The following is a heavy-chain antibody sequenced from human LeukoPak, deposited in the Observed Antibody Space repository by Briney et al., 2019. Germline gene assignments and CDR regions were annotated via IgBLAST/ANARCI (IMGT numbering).Heavy chain of an antibody. D-gene: IGHD3-3*02. Sequence: ASVKVSCKASGYTFTSYYMHWVRQAPGQGLEWMGIINPSGGSTSYAQKFQGRVTMTRDTSTSTVYMELSSLRSEDTAVYYCARISSPGLLRANDLNYFDYWGQGTLVTVSS. J-gene: IGHJ4*02. V-gene: IGHV1-46*01. CDR1: GYTFTSYY. CDR2: INPSGGST. CDR3: ARISSPGLLRANDLNYFDY.